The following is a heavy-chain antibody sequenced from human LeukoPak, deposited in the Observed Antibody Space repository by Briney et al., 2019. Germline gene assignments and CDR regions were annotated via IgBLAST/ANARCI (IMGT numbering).Heavy chain of an antibody. J-gene: IGHJ6*03. Sequence: ASVKVSCKASGGTFSSYAISWVRQAPGQGLEWMGGIIPIFGTANYAQKFQGRVTITADESTSTAYMELSSLRSEDTAVYYCARALYLVVPAAPAHYYYYMDVWGKGTTVTVSS. V-gene: IGHV1-69*13. CDR2: IIPIFGTA. D-gene: IGHD2-2*01. CDR1: GGTFSSYA. CDR3: ARALYLVVPAAPAHYYYYMDV.